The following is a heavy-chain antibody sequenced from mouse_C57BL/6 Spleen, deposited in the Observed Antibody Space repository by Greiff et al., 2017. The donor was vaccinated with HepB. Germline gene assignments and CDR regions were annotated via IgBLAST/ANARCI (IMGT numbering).Heavy chain of an antibody. D-gene: IGHD2-2*01. Sequence: QVQLQQSGAELVKPGASVKLSCKASGYTFTEYTIHWVKQRSGQGLEWIGWFYPGSGSIKYNEKFKNKDTLTADKYSSTVYMELSRLTSEDSAVYVCARHDWPPMLTNWYFDVWGTGTTVTVSS. CDR1: GYTFTEYT. CDR2: FYPGSGSI. V-gene: IGHV1-62-2*01. CDR3: ARHDWPPMLTNWYFDV. J-gene: IGHJ1*03.